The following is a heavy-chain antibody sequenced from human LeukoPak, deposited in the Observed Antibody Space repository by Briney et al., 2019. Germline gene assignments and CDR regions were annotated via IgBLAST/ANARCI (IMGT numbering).Heavy chain of an antibody. CDR1: GFTFSSYS. Sequence: PGGSLRLSCAASGFTFSSYSMNWVRQVPGKGLEWVSSISSSSSYIYYADSVKGRFTISRDKAKNSLYLQMNSLRAEDTAIYYCAREGMVATFDYWGQGTLVTVSS. V-gene: IGHV3-21*01. CDR3: AREGMVATFDY. J-gene: IGHJ4*02. D-gene: IGHD5-12*01. CDR2: ISSSSSYI.